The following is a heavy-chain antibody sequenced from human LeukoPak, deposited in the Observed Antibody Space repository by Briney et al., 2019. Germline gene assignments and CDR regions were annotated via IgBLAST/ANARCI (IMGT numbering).Heavy chain of an antibody. Sequence: SETLSLTCTVSGGSISNFYWSWIRQSAGGGLEWIGRIFSTGSTNYNPSLKSRVTMLVDTSKNQFSLKLTSVTAADTAVYYCARASYCSDTSCHNLAWFGPWGQGTPVTVSS. J-gene: IGHJ5*02. V-gene: IGHV4-4*07. CDR1: GGSISNFY. CDR3: ARASYCSDTSCHNLAWFGP. CDR2: IFSTGST. D-gene: IGHD2-15*01.